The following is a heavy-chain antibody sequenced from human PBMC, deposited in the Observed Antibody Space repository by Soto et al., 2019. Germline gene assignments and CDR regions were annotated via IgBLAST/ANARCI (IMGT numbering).Heavy chain of an antibody. CDR3: HVVTAPEDDY. V-gene: IGHV4-39*01. CDR2: VYYSGSA. J-gene: IGHJ4*02. CDR1: GGSISSSSYY. D-gene: IGHD2-21*02. Sequence: QLQLQESGPGLVKPSETLSLTCTVSGGSISSSSYYWGWIRQPPGKGLEWIGSVYYSGSAYYNPSLKSRVTMSEDTSENQFSLKLTSVTAADTAVYYCHVVTAPEDDYWGQGTLVTVSS.